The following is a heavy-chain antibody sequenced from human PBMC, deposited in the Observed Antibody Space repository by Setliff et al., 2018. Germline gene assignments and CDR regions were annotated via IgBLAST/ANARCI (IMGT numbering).Heavy chain of an antibody. J-gene: IGHJ5*02. V-gene: IGHV4-61*10. D-gene: IGHD1-26*01. CDR3: AREGTPGPTNGNWFDP. CDR2: VYVGGNT. Sequence: SETLSLTCTVSGGSVNSGYDNWNWLRQPAGKTLEWIGQVYVGGNTSYNPSLKSPVTISLHTSKTQFSLKLTSVTAADTAVYFCAREGTPGPTNGNWFDPWGQGVLVTVSS. CDR1: GGSVNSGYDN.